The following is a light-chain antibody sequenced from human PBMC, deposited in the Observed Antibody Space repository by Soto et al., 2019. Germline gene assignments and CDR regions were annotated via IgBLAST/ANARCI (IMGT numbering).Light chain of an antibody. V-gene: IGKV1-27*01. J-gene: IGKJ2*01. Sequence: DIQMTQSPSSLSASVGDRVTITCRASQGINNYLAWYQQKPGRVPQLLIYGASTFHSGVPSRFSGSGSGTDFTLTISSLQPEDSATYYCLQHDSFPYTFGQGTRLEI. CDR3: LQHDSFPYT. CDR1: QGINNY. CDR2: GAS.